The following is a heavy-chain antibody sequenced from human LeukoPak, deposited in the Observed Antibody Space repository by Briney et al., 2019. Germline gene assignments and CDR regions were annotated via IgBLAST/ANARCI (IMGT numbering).Heavy chain of an antibody. CDR3: ARESDCSGGSCSTVNWFDP. V-gene: IGHV1-69*13. CDR1: GGTFSSYA. Sequence: ASVKVSCKASGGTFSSYAISWVRQAPGQGLEWMGGIIPVFGTANYAQKFQGRVTITADESTSTAYMELSSLRSEDTAVYYCARESDCSGGSCSTVNWFDPWGQGTLVTVSS. D-gene: IGHD2-15*01. CDR2: IIPVFGTA. J-gene: IGHJ5*02.